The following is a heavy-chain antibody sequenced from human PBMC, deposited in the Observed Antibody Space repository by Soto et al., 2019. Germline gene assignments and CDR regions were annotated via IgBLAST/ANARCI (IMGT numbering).Heavy chain of an antibody. J-gene: IGHJ4*02. Sequence: SETLSLTCTVSGGSISGYYWSWIRQPPGKGLEWIAYIHYSGSTNYNPSLKSRVTISVDTSKNQFSLKLRSVTAADTAVYYCARASYDSSGYYYFDYWGQGNLVTVSS. CDR3: ARASYDSSGYYYFDY. V-gene: IGHV4-59*01. D-gene: IGHD3-22*01. CDR2: IHYSGST. CDR1: GGSISGYY.